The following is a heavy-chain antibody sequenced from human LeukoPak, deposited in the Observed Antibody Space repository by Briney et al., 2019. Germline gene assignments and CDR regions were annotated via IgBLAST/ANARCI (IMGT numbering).Heavy chain of an antibody. CDR3: AREWFSSSSTEIDY. CDR2: IYYSGST. Sequence: PSETLSLTCTVSGGSISSGGYYWSWIRQHPGKGLEWIGYIYYSGSTYYNPSLKSRVTISVDTSKNQFSLKLSSVTAADTAVYYCAREWFSSSSTEIDYWGQGALVTVSS. D-gene: IGHD6-6*01. CDR1: GGSISSGGYY. J-gene: IGHJ4*02. V-gene: IGHV4-31*03.